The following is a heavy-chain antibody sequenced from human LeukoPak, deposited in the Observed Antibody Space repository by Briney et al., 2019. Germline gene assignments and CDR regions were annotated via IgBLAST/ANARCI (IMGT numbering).Heavy chain of an antibody. J-gene: IGHJ3*02. Sequence: SETLSLTCTVSGGSLSSGSDYWSWIRQSAGKGLEWIGRIYTSGSTNYNPSLKSRVTMSVDTSKNHFSLKLSSVTAADTAAYYCARDKRYSSGWYYAFDIWGQGTMVTVSS. CDR2: IYTSGST. D-gene: IGHD6-19*01. CDR1: GGSLSSGSDY. CDR3: ARDKRYSSGWYYAFDI. V-gene: IGHV4-61*02.